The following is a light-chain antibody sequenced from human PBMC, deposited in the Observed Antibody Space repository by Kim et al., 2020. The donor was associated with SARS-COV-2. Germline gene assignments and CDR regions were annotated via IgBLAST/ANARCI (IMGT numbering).Light chain of an antibody. CDR3: SSYTSSDTGV. CDR2: DVS. V-gene: IGLV2-14*03. J-gene: IGLJ2*01. Sequence: ISCTGTSSYIGTYNYCSWYQQPPGKVPKLIIFDVSHRPSGVSNRFSGSKSSNMASLTISGLQAEDDADYYCSSYTSSDTGVFGGGTQLTVL. CDR1: SSYIGTYNY.